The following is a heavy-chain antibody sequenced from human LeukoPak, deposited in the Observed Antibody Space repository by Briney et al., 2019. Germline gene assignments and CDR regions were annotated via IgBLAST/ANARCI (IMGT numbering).Heavy chain of an antibody. CDR2: IYPGDSDT. J-gene: IGHJ4*02. V-gene: IGHV5-51*01. D-gene: IGHD2-21*02. CDR1: GYSFTSYW. CDR3: ARYSADSGSLDY. Sequence: GESLKISCKGSGYSFTSYWIAWVRQMPGRGLEWMGIIYPGDSDTRYSPSFQGQVAISADKSITTAYLQWSSLKASDTAMYFCARYSADSGSLDYWGQGTLVTVSS.